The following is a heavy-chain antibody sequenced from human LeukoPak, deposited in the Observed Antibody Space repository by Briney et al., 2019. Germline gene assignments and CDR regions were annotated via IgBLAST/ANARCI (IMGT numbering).Heavy chain of an antibody. Sequence: GGSLRLSCAASGFTFSTFAMIWVRQAPGKGLEWVSVIYSGGTTFYADSVKGRFTISRDNSKNTLYLQMTSLRAEDTAVYYCARGGDAFDIWGQGTMVSVSS. J-gene: IGHJ3*02. D-gene: IGHD2-15*01. V-gene: IGHV3-53*01. CDR1: GFTFSTFA. CDR3: ARGGDAFDI. CDR2: IYSGGTT.